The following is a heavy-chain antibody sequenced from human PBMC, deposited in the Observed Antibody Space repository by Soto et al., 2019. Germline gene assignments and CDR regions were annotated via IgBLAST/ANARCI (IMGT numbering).Heavy chain of an antibody. CDR3: ARDRAYYESSGLYFDY. J-gene: IGHJ4*02. CDR2: IHDSGST. D-gene: IGHD3-22*01. Sequence: SETLSLTCTVSGDSIRSYYWSWIRQPPGKGLEWIGYIHDSGSTNYNPSLKSRVTISVDTSKSQFSLKLSSVTAADTAVYYCARDRAYYESSGLYFDYWGQGTLVTVSS. V-gene: IGHV4-59*01. CDR1: GDSIRSYY.